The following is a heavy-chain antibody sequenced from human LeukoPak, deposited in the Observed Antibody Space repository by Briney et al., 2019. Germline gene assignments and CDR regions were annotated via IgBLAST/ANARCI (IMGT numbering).Heavy chain of an antibody. J-gene: IGHJ4*02. D-gene: IGHD1-14*01. Sequence: GSLRLSCAASGFTFSSYWMSWIRQPAGKGLEWIGRIYNGGIITYNPSLKSRVTMSIDTSNNQFSLRLRFVTAADTAVYYCARFTGHFDYWGQGTLVTVSS. CDR1: GFTFSSYW. CDR3: ARFTGHFDY. V-gene: IGHV4-4*07. CDR2: IYNGGII.